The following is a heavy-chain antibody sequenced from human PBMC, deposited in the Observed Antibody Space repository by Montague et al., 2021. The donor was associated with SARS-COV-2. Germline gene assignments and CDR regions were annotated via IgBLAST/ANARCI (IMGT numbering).Heavy chain of an antibody. D-gene: IGHD6-13*01. CDR3: ASHPVWQQLCS. V-gene: IGHV4-4*02. Sequence: SETLSLTCAVSGGSITSENWWCWVRQPPGKGLEWIEVNHQWGGTYYHPFHRSPVTILLDTSKHLFPLILTSVTAADAATYYCASHPVWQQLCSWGQGTLVSVSS. J-gene: IGHJ4*02. CDR2: NHQWGGT. CDR1: GGSITSENW.